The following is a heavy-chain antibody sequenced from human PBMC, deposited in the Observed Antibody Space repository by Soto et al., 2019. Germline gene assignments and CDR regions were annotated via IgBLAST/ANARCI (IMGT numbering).Heavy chain of an antibody. CDR3: ARQYCSSTSCHIYYYYYGMAV. J-gene: IGHJ6*02. Sequence: GESLKISCKGSGCSFTSYWIGWVREMPGKGLEWMGIIYPGDSDTRYSPSFQGQVTISADKSISTAYLQWSSLKASDTAVYYCARQYCSSTSCHIYYYYYGMAVWGQGTTVTVSS. CDR2: IYPGDSDT. V-gene: IGHV5-51*01. CDR1: GCSFTSYW. D-gene: IGHD2-2*02.